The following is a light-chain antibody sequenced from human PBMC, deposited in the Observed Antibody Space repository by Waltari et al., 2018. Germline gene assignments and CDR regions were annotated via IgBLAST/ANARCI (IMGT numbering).Light chain of an antibody. V-gene: IGLV1-40*01. Sequence: QSVLTQPPSVSGAPGQRVTISCPGSSSSIGAGYDVTWYQQLPGTAPKLLIHGNNNPPSGVPDRFSGSKSGTSASLAITGLQAEDEADYYCQSYDSSLSGSVFGGGTILTVL. CDR2: GNN. J-gene: IGLJ2*01. CDR1: SSSIGAGYD. CDR3: QSYDSSLSGSV.